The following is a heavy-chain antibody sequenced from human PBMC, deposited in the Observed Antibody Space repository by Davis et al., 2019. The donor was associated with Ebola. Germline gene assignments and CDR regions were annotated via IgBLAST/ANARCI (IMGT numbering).Heavy chain of an antibody. Sequence: GESLKISCAASGFTFSSYAMHWVRQAPGKGLEWVAVISYDGSNKYYADSVKGRFTISRDNSKNTLYLQMNSLRAEDTAVYYCARDLIHRLESLITGTRYGAFDIWGRGTMVTVSS. D-gene: IGHD1-20*01. CDR2: ISYDGSNK. V-gene: IGHV3-30-3*01. CDR3: ARDLIHRLESLITGTRYGAFDI. CDR1: GFTFSSYA. J-gene: IGHJ3*02.